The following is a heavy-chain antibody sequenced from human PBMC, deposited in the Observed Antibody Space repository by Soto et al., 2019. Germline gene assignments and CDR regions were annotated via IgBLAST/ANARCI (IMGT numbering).Heavy chain of an antibody. CDR2: FDPEDGET. Sequence: ASVKVSCKVSGYTLTELSMHWVRQAPGKGLEWMGGFDPEDGETIYAQKFQGRVTITRDTSASTAYMELSSLRSEDTAVYYCARDVGGMDVWGQGTTVTVSS. J-gene: IGHJ6*02. CDR1: GYTLTELS. D-gene: IGHD2-15*01. CDR3: ARDVGGMDV. V-gene: IGHV1-24*01.